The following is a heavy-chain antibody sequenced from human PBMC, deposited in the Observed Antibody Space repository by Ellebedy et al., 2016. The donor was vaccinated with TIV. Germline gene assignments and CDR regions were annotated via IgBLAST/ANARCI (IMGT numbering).Heavy chain of an antibody. D-gene: IGHD3-10*01. CDR2: GYK. CDR1: GFIVSTNH. V-gene: IGHV3-53*04. CDR3: AMGSFPFGDKDERIYSFQY. Sequence: PGGSLRLSCTASGFIVSTNHMSWVRQAPGKGLEWVGGYKNYADSVKARFTISTHNSRNTLYLQMTNLRTEDTAVYYCAMGSFPFGDKDERIYSFQYWGQGTLVTVSS. J-gene: IGHJ1*01.